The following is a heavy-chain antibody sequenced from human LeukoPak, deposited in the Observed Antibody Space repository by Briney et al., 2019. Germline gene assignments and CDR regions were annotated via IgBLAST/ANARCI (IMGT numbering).Heavy chain of an antibody. Sequence: SVKVSCKASGGTFSSYAISWVRQAPGQGLEWMGGIIPIFGTANYAQKFQGRVTITADESTSTAYMELGSLRSEDTAVYYCARDHYCGSGTKGVWFDPWGQGTLVTVSS. D-gene: IGHD3-10*01. CDR3: ARDHYCGSGTKGVWFDP. J-gene: IGHJ5*02. CDR1: GGTFSSYA. V-gene: IGHV1-69*13. CDR2: IIPIFGTA.